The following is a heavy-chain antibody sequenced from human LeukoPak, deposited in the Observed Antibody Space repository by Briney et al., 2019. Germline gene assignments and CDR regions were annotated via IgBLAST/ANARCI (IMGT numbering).Heavy chain of an antibody. D-gene: IGHD1-26*01. CDR1: GGSISSYY. CDR2: IYYSGST. CDR3: ARGKGGATSSGY. Sequence: PSETLSLTCTVSGGSISSYYWSWIRQPPGKGLEWIGYIYYSGSTNYNPSLKSRVTISVDTSKNQFSLKLSSVTAADTAVYYCARGKGGATSSGYWGQGTLVTVSS. V-gene: IGHV4-59*01. J-gene: IGHJ4*02.